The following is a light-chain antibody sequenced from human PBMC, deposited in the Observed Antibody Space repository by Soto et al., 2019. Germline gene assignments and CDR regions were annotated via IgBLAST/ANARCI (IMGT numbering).Light chain of an antibody. Sequence: DIQMTQSPSTLSSSVGDTVSITCRASQSIRGWMAWYQQKPGKVPKLLIFDASSLGSGVPSRFSGSGSGTIFTLTISGLQPGDFATYYCQQYNSYPYTFGQGTKVEVK. CDR1: QSIRGW. J-gene: IGKJ2*01. V-gene: IGKV1-5*01. CDR3: QQYNSYPYT. CDR2: DAS.